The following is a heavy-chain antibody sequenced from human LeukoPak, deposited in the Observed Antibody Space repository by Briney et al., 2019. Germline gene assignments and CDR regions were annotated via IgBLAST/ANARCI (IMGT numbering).Heavy chain of an antibody. V-gene: IGHV3-43*02. J-gene: IGHJ4*02. Sequence: VGSLRLSCAASGFTFDDYAMQWVRQAPGKGLEWVSLISGDGGSTYYADSVKGRFTISIDNSKNSLYLQMNSLRTEDTALYYCAKDISLGRGRYYFDYWGQGTLVTVSS. CDR3: AKDISLGRGRYYFDY. D-gene: IGHD6-19*01. CDR1: GFTFDDYA. CDR2: ISGDGGST.